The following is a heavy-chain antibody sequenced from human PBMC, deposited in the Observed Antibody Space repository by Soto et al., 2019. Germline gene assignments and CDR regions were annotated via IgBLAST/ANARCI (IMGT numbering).Heavy chain of an antibody. D-gene: IGHD3-3*01. CDR1: GGSFSGYY. J-gene: IGHJ4*02. V-gene: IGHV4-34*01. CDR2: INHSGST. Sequence: PSETLSLTCAVYGGSFSGYYWSWIRQPPGKGLEWIGEINHSGSTNYNPSLKSRVTISVDTSKNQFSLKLSSVTAADTAVYYCASSGYDFWSGYYTHIDYWGQGTLVTVSS. CDR3: ASSGYDFWSGYYTHIDY.